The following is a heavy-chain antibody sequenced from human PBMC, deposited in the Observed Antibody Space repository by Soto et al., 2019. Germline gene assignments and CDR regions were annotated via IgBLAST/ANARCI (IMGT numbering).Heavy chain of an antibody. J-gene: IGHJ5*02. CDR1: GYTFSNYG. D-gene: IGHD1-26*01. Sequence: ASVKVSCKTSGYTFSNYGITWVRQAPGQPLEWLGWISLYSDGTNYAQKFQGRVSMTTDTSTTTAYMELRSLRSDDTAVYYCARVLPGVEVWFGPWGQGTLVTVSP. CDR2: ISLYSDGT. V-gene: IGHV1-18*01. CDR3: ARVLPGVEVWFGP.